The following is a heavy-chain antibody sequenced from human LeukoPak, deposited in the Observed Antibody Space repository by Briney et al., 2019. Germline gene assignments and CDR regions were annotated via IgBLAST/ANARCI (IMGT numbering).Heavy chain of an antibody. Sequence: SETLSLTCAVYGGSFNAYFWSWIRQPPGKGLEWIGEITHSGSTKYNTSLKSRVTISLDTSKNQFSLKLSSVTAADTAVYYCARSTGTSMPYYFDYWGQGTLVTVSS. CDR3: ARSTGTSMPYYFDY. J-gene: IGHJ4*02. V-gene: IGHV4-34*01. D-gene: IGHD2/OR15-2a*01. CDR2: ITHSGST. CDR1: GGSFNAYF.